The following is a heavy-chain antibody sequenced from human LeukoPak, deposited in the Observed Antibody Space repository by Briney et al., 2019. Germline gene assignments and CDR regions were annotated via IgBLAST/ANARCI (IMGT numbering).Heavy chain of an antibody. V-gene: IGHV3-23*01. CDR1: GFTFSSYA. Sequence: PGGSLRLSCAASGFTFSSYAMNWVRQAPGKGLEWVSAISAGSDTTLYADSVKGRFTISRDNSRNTLYLQMNNLRAEDTAIYHCARWLYYFDSWGQGTLVTVSS. J-gene: IGHJ4*02. CDR2: ISAGSDTT. CDR3: ARWLYYFDS. D-gene: IGHD3-22*01.